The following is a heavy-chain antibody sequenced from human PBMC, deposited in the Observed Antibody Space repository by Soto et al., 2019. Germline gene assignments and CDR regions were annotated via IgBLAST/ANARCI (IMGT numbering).Heavy chain of an antibody. CDR2: IYYSGST. CDR1: GGSISSGGYY. CDR3: AREGYCSGGSCRQAFDI. Sequence: SETLSLTCTVSGGSISSGGYYWSWIRQHPGKGLEWIGYIYYSGSTYYNPSIKSRVTISVDTSKNQFSLKLSSVTAADTAVYYCAREGYCSGGSCRQAFDIWGQGTMVTVSS. D-gene: IGHD2-15*01. V-gene: IGHV4-31*03. J-gene: IGHJ3*02.